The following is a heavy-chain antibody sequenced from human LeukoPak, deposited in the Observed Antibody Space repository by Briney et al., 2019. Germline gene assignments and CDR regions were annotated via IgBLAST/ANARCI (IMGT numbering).Heavy chain of an antibody. CDR3: AVQITMIVVVPYFDY. V-gene: IGHV3-11*04. J-gene: IGHJ4*02. D-gene: IGHD3-22*01. CDR2: ISGTGTTI. CDR1: GLTFSDYY. Sequence: GGSLRLSCAASGLTFSDYYMTWIRQAPGKGLEWVSSISGTGTTIYSADSVRGRFTVSWDNARNSLFLHMNSLRAEDTAVYYCAVQITMIVVVPYFDYWGQGTLVTVSS.